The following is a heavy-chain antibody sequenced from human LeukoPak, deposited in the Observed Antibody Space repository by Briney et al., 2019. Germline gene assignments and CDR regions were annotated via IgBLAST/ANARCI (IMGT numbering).Heavy chain of an antibody. D-gene: IGHD6-25*01. CDR3: ARGSWTAGAIDY. J-gene: IGHJ4*02. CDR2: ISSSSSYI. CDR1: GFTFSSYS. Sequence: GGSLRLSCAASGFTFSSYSMNWVRQASGKGLEWVSSISSSSSYIYYADSVKGRFTISRDNAKNSLYLQMNSLRAEDTAVYYCARGSWTAGAIDYWGQGTLVTVSS. V-gene: IGHV3-21*01.